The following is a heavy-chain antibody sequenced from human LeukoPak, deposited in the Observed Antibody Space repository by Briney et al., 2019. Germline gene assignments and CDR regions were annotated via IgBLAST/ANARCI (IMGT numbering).Heavy chain of an antibody. J-gene: IGHJ4*02. CDR3: ARRYSNSYFDY. Sequence: SETLSLTCAVSGYSISSGYYWAWIRQPPGKGLEWIGNIYHSGSTYYNPSLKSRVTISVDTSKNQFSLKLSSVPAADTAVYYCARRYSNSYFDYGGQGTLVTVSS. D-gene: IGHD4-11*01. V-gene: IGHV4-38-2*01. CDR2: IYHSGST. CDR1: GYSISSGYY.